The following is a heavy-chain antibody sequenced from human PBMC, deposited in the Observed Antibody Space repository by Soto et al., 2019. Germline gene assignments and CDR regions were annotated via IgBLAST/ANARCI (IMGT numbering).Heavy chain of an antibody. V-gene: IGHV4-4*02. J-gene: IGHJ6*02. CDR2: IYHSGST. CDR1: GGSISSSNW. D-gene: IGHD1-26*01. CDR3: ARGSGSYYCGMDV. Sequence: QVQLQESGPGLVKPSGTLSLTCAVSGGSISSSNWWSWVRQPPGKGLEWIGEIYHSGSTNYNPSLKRRVAISVDKAKNQFSLKLSSVTAADTAVYYCARGSGSYYCGMDVWGQGTTVTVSS.